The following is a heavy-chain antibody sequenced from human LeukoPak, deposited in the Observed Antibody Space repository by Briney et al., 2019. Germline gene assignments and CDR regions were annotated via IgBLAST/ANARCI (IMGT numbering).Heavy chain of an antibody. V-gene: IGHV4-34*01. CDR2: INHSGST. CDR3: ARGKRTGRYYYYGMDV. Sequence: PSETLSLTCAVYGGSFSGYYWSWIRQPPGQGLEWIGEINHSGSTNYNPSLKSRVTISVDTSKNQFSLKMCSVSAADTAVYYCARGKRTGRYYYYGMDVWGQGTTVTVSS. J-gene: IGHJ6*02. D-gene: IGHD3-3*01. CDR1: GGSFSGYY.